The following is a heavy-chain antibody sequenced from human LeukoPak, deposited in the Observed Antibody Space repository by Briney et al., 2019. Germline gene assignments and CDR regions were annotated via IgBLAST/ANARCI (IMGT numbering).Heavy chain of an antibody. J-gene: IGHJ5*02. CDR2: INSDGSST. CDR3: ARDRGSGWYVQRWFDP. V-gene: IGHV3-74*01. CDR1: GFTVSSTN. Sequence: PGGSLRLSCAASGFTVSSTNMSWVRQAPGKGLVWVSRINSDGSSTSYADSVKGRFTISRDNAKNTLYLQMNSLRAEDTAVYYCARDRGSGWYVQRWFDPWGQGTLVTVSS. D-gene: IGHD6-19*01.